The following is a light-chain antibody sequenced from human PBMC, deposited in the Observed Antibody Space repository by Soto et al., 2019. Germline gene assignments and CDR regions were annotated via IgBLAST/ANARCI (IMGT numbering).Light chain of an antibody. CDR2: GAS. CDR3: QQYGSSPWT. CDR1: QSVSSSY. J-gene: IGKJ1*01. Sequence: EIVLTQSPGTLSLSPGERATLSCRASQSVSSSYLAWYQQKPGQAPRLLIYGASSRATGIPDRFSGSGSGTDCTLTISRLEPEDFAVYYCQQYGSSPWTFGQGTKVDI. V-gene: IGKV3-20*01.